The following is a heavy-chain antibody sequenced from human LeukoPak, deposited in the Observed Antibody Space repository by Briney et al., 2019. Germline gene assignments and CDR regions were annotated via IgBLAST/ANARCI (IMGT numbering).Heavy chain of an antibody. CDR1: GGSISSSSYY. D-gene: IGHD3-10*01. Sequence: SETLSLTCTVSGGSISSSSYYWGWIRQPPGKGLEWIGSIYYSGSTYYNPSLKSRVTISVDTPKNQFSLKLSSVTAADTAVYYCARHLKGATSSLWFPYYYMDVWGKGTTVTISS. V-gene: IGHV4-39*01. J-gene: IGHJ6*03. CDR3: ARHLKGATSSLWFPYYYMDV. CDR2: IYYSGST.